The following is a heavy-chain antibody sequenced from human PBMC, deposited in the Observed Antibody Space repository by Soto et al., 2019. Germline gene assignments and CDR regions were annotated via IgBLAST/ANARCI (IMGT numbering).Heavy chain of an antibody. CDR2: TYYRSKWYN. CDR3: ARVYYGSGMNDAFDI. V-gene: IGHV6-1*01. Sequence: SQTLPLTCAISGNSVSSNIAAWNWIRQSPSRGLEWLGRTYYRSKWYNDYAVSVKSRITINPDTSKNQFSLQLSSVTPGDTAVYYCARVYYGSGMNDAFDIWGQGTMVTVSS. D-gene: IGHD3-10*01. CDR1: GNSVSSNIAA. J-gene: IGHJ3*02.